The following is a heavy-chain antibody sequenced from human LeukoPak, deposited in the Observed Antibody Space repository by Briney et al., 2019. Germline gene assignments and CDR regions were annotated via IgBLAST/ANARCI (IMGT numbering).Heavy chain of an antibody. Sequence: GGSLRLSCAASGFTFSDYYMSWVRQARGKGLEWVSVIYSGGSTYYADSVKGRFTISRDNSKNTLYLQMNSLRAEDTAVYYCAKCGGDGYGSPINWGQGTLVTVSS. V-gene: IGHV3-66*01. CDR1: GFTFSDYY. CDR3: AKCGGDGYGSPIN. D-gene: IGHD2-21*01. CDR2: IYSGGST. J-gene: IGHJ4*02.